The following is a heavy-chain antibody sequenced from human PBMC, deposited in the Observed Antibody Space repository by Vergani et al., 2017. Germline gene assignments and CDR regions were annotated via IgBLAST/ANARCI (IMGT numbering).Heavy chain of an antibody. CDR1: GSTFSSYA. J-gene: IGHJ3*02. Sequence: EVQLVESGGGLVQPGGSLRLSCAASGSTFSSYAMNWVRQAPGKGLEWVSTLSASDRRTHYADSVKGRFNISRDNSKNTLFLHMNSLRPEDTAVYYCAKVVRSEVAGTFGAFDIWGQGTMVTVSS. CDR2: LSASDRRT. V-gene: IGHV3-23*04. D-gene: IGHD6-19*01. CDR3: AKVVRSEVAGTFGAFDI.